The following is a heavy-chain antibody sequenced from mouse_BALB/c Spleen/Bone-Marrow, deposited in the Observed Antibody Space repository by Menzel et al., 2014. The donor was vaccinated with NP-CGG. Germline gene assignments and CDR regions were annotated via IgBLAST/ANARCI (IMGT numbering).Heavy chain of an antibody. V-gene: IGHV1-82*01. CDR1: GYAFSSSW. Sequence: VQLQQSGPELVKPGASVKISCKASGYAFSSSWMNWVKQRPGQGLEWIGRIYPGDGDTKYNGKFEGKATLTADKSSSTAYMQLSSLTSVDSAVYFCARSDGYRDMDYWGQGTSVTVSS. CDR3: ARSDGYRDMDY. D-gene: IGHD2-3*01. J-gene: IGHJ4*01. CDR2: IYPGDGDT.